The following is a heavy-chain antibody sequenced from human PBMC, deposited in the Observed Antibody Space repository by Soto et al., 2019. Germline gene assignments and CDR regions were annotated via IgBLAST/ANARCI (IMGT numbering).Heavy chain of an antibody. D-gene: IGHD5-12*01. CDR2: ISSNGGTI. CDR3: TKEKSVMYSGYDAFDI. Sequence: PGESLKISCAASGFTFSSYEMDWVRQAPGKGLEWVAYISSNGGTIYYGDSVKGRFTISRDNADHSLYLQMNSLRAEDTAVYYCTKEKSVMYSGYDAFDIWGRGTMVTVSS. CDR1: GFTFSSYE. V-gene: IGHV3-48*03. J-gene: IGHJ3*02.